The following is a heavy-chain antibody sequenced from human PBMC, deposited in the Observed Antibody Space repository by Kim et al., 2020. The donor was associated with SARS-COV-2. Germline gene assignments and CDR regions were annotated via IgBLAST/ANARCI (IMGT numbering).Heavy chain of an antibody. Sequence: GGSLRLSCAASGFTFSSYSMNWVRQAPGKGLEWVSSISSSSSYIYYADSVKGRFTISRDNAKNSLYLQMNSLRAEDTAVYYCARAPLIAVAGHDYWGQGTLVTVSS. J-gene: IGHJ4*02. V-gene: IGHV3-21*04. CDR3: ARAPLIAVAGHDY. CDR1: GFTFSSYS. D-gene: IGHD6-19*01. CDR2: ISSSSSYI.